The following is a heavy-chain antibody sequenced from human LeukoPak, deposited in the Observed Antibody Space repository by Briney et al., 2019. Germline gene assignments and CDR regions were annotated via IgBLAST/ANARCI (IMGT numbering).Heavy chain of an antibody. CDR3: ARWQGATTGFDY. J-gene: IGHJ4*02. CDR1: GGSISSYY. V-gene: IGHV4-4*09. CDR2: IYTSGST. D-gene: IGHD1-26*01. Sequence: SETLSLTCTVSGGSISSYYWSWIRQPPGKGLEWIGCIYTSGSTNYNPSLKSRVTISVDTSKNQFSLKLSSVTAADTAVYYCARWQGATTGFDYWGQGTLVTVSS.